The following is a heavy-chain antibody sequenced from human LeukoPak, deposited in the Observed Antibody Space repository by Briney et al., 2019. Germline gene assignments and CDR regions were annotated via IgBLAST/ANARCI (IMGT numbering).Heavy chain of an antibody. CDR3: ARDLGLEAFDI. V-gene: IGHV4-59*01. Sequence: PSETLSLTCTVSGGSLSSYYWSWIRQPPGKGLEGIGYTYYSGSTNYNPSLKSRVTISVDTSKNQFSLKLSSVTAADTAVYYCARDLGLEAFDIWGQGTMVTVSS. J-gene: IGHJ3*02. CDR2: TYYSGST. D-gene: IGHD3-22*01. CDR1: GGSLSSYY.